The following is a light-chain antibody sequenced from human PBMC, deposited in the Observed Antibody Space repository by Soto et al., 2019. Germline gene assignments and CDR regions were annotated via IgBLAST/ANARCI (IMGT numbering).Light chain of an antibody. CDR3: QQYGSSPWT. CDR1: QSVNSIY. Sequence: EIVLTQSPGTLSFSPGGRATLSCRASQSVNSIYLAWYQQKPGQAPRLLISGASSRATGIPDRFSGSGSATDFTLTISGLEPEDFAVYYCQQYGSSPWTFGQGTKVDNK. V-gene: IGKV3-20*01. J-gene: IGKJ1*01. CDR2: GAS.